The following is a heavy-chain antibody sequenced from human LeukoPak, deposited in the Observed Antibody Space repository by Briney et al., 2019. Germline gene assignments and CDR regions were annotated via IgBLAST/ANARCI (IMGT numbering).Heavy chain of an antibody. CDR1: GFTFSSYS. Sequence: GGSLRLSCAASGFTFSSYSMNWVRQAPGKGLEWVSYMRSSSSTIYYADSVKGRFTISRDNAKNSLYLQMNSLRAEDTAVYYCARGGGSYYYGMDVWGQGTTVTVSS. D-gene: IGHD1-26*01. J-gene: IGHJ6*02. V-gene: IGHV3-48*01. CDR2: MRSSSSTI. CDR3: ARGGGSYYYGMDV.